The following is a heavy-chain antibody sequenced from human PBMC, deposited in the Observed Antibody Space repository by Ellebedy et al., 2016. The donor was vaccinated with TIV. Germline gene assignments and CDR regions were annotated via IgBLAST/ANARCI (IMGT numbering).Heavy chain of an antibody. D-gene: IGHD1-26*01. CDR2: ISHSDGGT. CDR1: GYTFTSHY. CDR3: AREVGATDF. V-gene: IGHV1-46*01. J-gene: IGHJ4*02. Sequence: AASVKVSCKASGYTFTSHYIQWVRQAPGQGLEWMGVISHSDGGTAYAQEIRGRITVTRDTSTSTVYMELSGLTSEDTAMYYCAREVGATDFWGQGTLVTVSS.